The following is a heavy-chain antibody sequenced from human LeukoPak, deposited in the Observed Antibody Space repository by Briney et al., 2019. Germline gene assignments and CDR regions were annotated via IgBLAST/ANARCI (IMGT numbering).Heavy chain of an antibody. CDR3: ARYVAAGVGY. D-gene: IGHD6-13*01. CDR2: ISSSGSTI. CDR1: GFTFSSFG. V-gene: IGHV3-48*04. Sequence: GRSLRLSCAASGFTFSSFGMSWVRQAPGKGLEWVSYISSSGSTIYYADSVKGRFTISRDNAKNSLYLQMNSLRAEDTAVYYCARYVAAGVGYWGQGTLVTVSS. J-gene: IGHJ4*02.